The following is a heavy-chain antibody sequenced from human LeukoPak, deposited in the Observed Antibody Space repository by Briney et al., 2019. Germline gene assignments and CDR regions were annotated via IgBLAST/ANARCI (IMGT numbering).Heavy chain of an antibody. J-gene: IGHJ5*02. D-gene: IGHD5-18*01. V-gene: IGHV1-69*05. Sequence: ASVKVSCKASGGTFSSYAISWVRQAPGQGLEWMGGIIPIFGTANYAQKFQGRVTITTDESTSTAYMELSSLRSEDTAVYYCARASSSYGVSGWFDPWGQGTLVTVSS. CDR2: IIPIFGTA. CDR1: GGTFSSYA. CDR3: ARASSSYGVSGWFDP.